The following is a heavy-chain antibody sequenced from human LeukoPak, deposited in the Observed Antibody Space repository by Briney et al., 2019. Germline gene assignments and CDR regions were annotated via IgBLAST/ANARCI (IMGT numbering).Heavy chain of an antibody. CDR1: GGSISSYY. J-gene: IGHJ4*02. CDR3: ARASGTMVRGSPFDY. V-gene: IGHV4-59*01. Sequence: PSETLSLTCPVSGGSISSYYWSWIRQPPGKGLEWIGYIYYSGSTNYNPSLKSRVTISVDTSKNQFSLKLSSVTAADTAVYYCARASGTMVRGSPFDYWGQGTLVTVSS. CDR2: IYYSGST. D-gene: IGHD3-10*01.